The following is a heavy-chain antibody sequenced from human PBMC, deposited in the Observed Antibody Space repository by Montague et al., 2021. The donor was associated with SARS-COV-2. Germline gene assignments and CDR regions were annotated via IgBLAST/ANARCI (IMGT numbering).Heavy chain of an antibody. CDR3: VRGYQLRFLEWSSRQSTFDY. V-gene: IGHV4-34*01. CDR2: INHSGST. Sequence: SETLSLTCAVYGGSFSGYYWSWIRQPPGKGLGWIGEINHSGSTNYNPSLKSRVTISVDTSKNQFSLKLSSVTTADTAVYYCVRGYQLRFLEWSSRQSTFDYWGQGTLVTVSS. J-gene: IGHJ4*02. CDR1: GGSFSGYY. D-gene: IGHD3-3*01.